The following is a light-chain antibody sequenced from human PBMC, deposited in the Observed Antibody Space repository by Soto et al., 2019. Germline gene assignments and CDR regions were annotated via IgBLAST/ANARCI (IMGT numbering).Light chain of an antibody. CDR1: QSISNW. CDR3: QQYNSYSRT. CDR2: KAS. J-gene: IGKJ1*01. Sequence: DIQMTQSPSTLSASVGDRVTITCRASQSISNWLAWYQQKPGKAPKLLIYKASNLESGVPSRFSGSGSGTEFTLTISCLQPDDFAPYYCQQYNSYSRTFGQGTKVEIK. V-gene: IGKV1-5*03.